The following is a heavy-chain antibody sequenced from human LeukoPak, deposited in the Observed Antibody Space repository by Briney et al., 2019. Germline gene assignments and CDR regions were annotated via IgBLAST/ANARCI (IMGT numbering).Heavy chain of an antibody. CDR1: VYTFTGYY. J-gene: IGHJ4*02. Sequence: ASVKVSCKASVYTFTGYYIHWVRQAPGQGLEWMGRINPNSGATNYAQKFQGRVTMTRDTSISTAYMELSRLRSDDTAVYYCARGAGTLTPPDYWGQGTLVTVSS. V-gene: IGHV1-2*06. D-gene: IGHD6-19*01. CDR2: INPNSGAT. CDR3: ARGAGTLTPPDY.